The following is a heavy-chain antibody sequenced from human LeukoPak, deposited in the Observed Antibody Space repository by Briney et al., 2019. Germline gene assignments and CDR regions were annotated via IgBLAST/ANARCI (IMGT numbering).Heavy chain of an antibody. V-gene: IGHV4-59*01. CDR3: ARGWGYCSGGNCYFTYFDY. CDR1: GGSISIYY. Sequence: SETLSLTCTVSGGSISIYYWSWIRQPPGKGLEWIGYIDYRGTTNYNPSLKSRVTISVGPSKSQFSLRLSSVTAADTAVYYCARGWGYCSGGNCYFTYFDYWGQGAMVTVSS. D-gene: IGHD2-15*01. CDR2: IDYRGTT. J-gene: IGHJ4*02.